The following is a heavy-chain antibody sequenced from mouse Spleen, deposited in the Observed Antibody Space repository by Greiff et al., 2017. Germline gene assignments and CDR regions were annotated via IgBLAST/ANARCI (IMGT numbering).Heavy chain of an antibody. V-gene: IGHV7-3*02. D-gene: IGHD2-4*01. CDR1: GFTFTDYY. J-gene: IGHJ3*01. CDR2: IRNKANGYTT. Sequence: EVQLVESGGGLVQPGGSLRLSCATSGFTFTDYYMSWVRQPPGKALEWLGFIRNKANGYTTEYSASVKGRFTISRDNSQSILYLQMNTLRAEDSATYYCARERDYDWFAYWGQGTLVTVSA. CDR3: ARERDYDWFAY.